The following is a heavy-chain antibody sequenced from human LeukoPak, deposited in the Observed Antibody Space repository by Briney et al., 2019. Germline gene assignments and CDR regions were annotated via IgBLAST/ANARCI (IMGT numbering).Heavy chain of an antibody. J-gene: IGHJ6*03. D-gene: IGHD2-21*01. Sequence: ASETLSLTCTVSGGSISSGDYYWSWIRQPPGKGLEWIGYISYSGSTNYNPSLKSRVTISVDTSNNQFSLKLSSVTAADTAVYYCARDFPYFSGYYMDVWGKGTTVTVSS. CDR1: GGSISSGDYY. V-gene: IGHV4-61*08. CDR3: ARDFPYFSGYYMDV. CDR2: ISYSGST.